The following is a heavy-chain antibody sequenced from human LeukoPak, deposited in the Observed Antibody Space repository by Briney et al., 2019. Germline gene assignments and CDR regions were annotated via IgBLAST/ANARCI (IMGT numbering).Heavy chain of an antibody. CDR1: GYTFTGYY. CDR2: INSNSGDT. D-gene: IGHD2-21*01. J-gene: IGHJ4*02. CDR3: ARYSDTEGFDY. V-gene: IGHV1-2*02. Sequence: ASVKVSCKASGYTFTGYYMHWVRQVPGQGLEWMGWINSNSGDTNYAQKFQGRVTMARDTSISTAYMELRSLRSDDTAVYYCARYSDTEGFDYWGQGTLVTVSS.